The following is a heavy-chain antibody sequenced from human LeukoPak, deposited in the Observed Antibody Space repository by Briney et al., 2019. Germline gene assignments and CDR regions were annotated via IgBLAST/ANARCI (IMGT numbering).Heavy chain of an antibody. V-gene: IGHV6-1*01. D-gene: IGHD6-6*01. CDR3: AGRYSSSSQDYDY. CDR1: GDSVSSNSAA. Sequence: SQTLSLTCAISGDSVSSNSAAWNWIRQSPSRGLEWLGRTYYRSKWYNDYAVSVKSRITINPDTSKNQFSLKLSSVTAADTAVYYCAGRYSSSSQDYDYWGQGTLVTVSS. CDR2: TYYRSKWYN. J-gene: IGHJ4*02.